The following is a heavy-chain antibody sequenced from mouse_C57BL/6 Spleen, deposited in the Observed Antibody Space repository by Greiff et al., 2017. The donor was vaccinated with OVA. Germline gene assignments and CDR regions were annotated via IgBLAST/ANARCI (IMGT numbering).Heavy chain of an antibody. Sequence: QVQLQQSGAELARPGASVKMSCKASGYTFTSYTMHWVNQRPGQGLEWIGYINPSSGYTKYNQKFKDKATLTADKSSSTAYMQLSSLTSEDSAVYYCARDGLGTWCAYWGQGTLVTVSA. J-gene: IGHJ3*01. CDR1: GYTFTSYT. V-gene: IGHV1-4*01. D-gene: IGHD3-1*01. CDR2: INPSSGYT. CDR3: ARDGLGTWCAY.